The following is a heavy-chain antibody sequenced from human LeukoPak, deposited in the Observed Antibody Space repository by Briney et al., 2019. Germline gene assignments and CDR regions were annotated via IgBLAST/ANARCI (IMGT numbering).Heavy chain of an antibody. D-gene: IGHD1-26*01. Sequence: KPSETLSLTCAVYGGSFSDSYWTWIRQPPGKGLEWIGEINHSGSTNYNPSLKSRVTISVDTSKNQFSLKLSSVTAADTAVYYCARDINHSGSYRRFDYWGQGTLVTVSS. CDR1: GGSFSDSY. CDR3: ARDINHSGSYRRFDY. V-gene: IGHV4-34*01. CDR2: INHSGST. J-gene: IGHJ4*02.